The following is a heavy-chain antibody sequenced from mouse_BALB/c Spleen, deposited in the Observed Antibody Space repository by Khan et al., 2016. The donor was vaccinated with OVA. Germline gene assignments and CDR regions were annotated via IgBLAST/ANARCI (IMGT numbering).Heavy chain of an antibody. CDR1: GFTFSSYG. D-gene: IGHD1-1*01. J-gene: IGHJ2*01. CDR3: ATSYYYGYYFGK. CDR2: ISGASTTI. V-gene: IGHV5-17*02. Sequence: EVELVESGGGLVQPGGSRKLSCAASGFTFSSYGMHWVSQAPEKGLEWVAYISGASTTIYYAHTVKGRFTISGDNPKNTPFLQMTSLMSEDTAMYYCATSYYYGYYFGKWGPGTTLTVSS.